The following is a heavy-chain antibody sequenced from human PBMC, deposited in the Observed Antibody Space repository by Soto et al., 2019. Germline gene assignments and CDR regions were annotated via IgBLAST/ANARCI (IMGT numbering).Heavy chain of an antibody. V-gene: IGHV3-48*02. D-gene: IGHD3-22*01. CDR1: GFTFSSYS. J-gene: IGHJ4*02. Sequence: LRLSRAASGFTFSSYSMNWVPQAPGKGLEWVSYISSSSSTIYYADSVKGRFTISRDNAKNSLYLQMNSLRDEDTAVYYCARDKYYYDSSGYLNYWGQGTLVTVSS. CDR3: ARDKYYYDSSGYLNY. CDR2: ISSSSSTI.